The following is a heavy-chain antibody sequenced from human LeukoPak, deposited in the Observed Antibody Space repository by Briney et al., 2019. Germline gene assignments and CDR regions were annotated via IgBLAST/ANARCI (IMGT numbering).Heavy chain of an antibody. CDR2: IYTSGST. CDR3: TTQLGLLAGSDC. J-gene: IGHJ4*02. D-gene: IGHD6-19*01. CDR1: GGSISSGSYY. V-gene: IGHV4-61*02. Sequence: SETLSLTCTVSGGSISSGSYYWTWIRQPAGKGLEWIGRIYTSGSTNYNPSLRSRVTISLDTSNNQFSLNLHSVTAADTAVYYCTTQLGLLAGSDCWGQGTRVTVSS.